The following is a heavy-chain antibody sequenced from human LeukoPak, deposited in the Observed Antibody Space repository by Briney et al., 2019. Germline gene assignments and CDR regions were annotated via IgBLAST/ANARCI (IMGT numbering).Heavy chain of an antibody. Sequence: SETLSLTCAVYGGSFSGYYWSWIRQPPGKGLEWIGEINHIGSTNYNPSLKSRVTISVDTSKNQFSLKLSSVTAADTAVYYCARRGPYDILTGYPEPPYWYFALWGRGTLLTVSA. CDR3: ARRGPYDILTGYPEPPYWYFAL. CDR2: INHIGST. D-gene: IGHD3-9*01. V-gene: IGHV4-34*01. J-gene: IGHJ2*01. CDR1: GGSFSGYY.